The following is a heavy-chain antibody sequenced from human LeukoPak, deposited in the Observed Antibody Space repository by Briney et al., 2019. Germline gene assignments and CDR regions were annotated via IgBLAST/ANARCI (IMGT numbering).Heavy chain of an antibody. CDR2: IGYSGTNT. CDR3: ARDLTGKYYIAY. D-gene: IGHD2-8*02. CDR1: GFSFSSFG. V-gene: IGHV3-30*02. J-gene: IGHJ4*02. Sequence: GGSLRLSCAASGFSFSSFGMHWVRQAPGEGLEWVAYIGYSGTNTHYADSVKGRFTISRDNSKNTVHLQMNNLRAADTALYSCARDLTGKYYIAYWGQGTLVTVSS.